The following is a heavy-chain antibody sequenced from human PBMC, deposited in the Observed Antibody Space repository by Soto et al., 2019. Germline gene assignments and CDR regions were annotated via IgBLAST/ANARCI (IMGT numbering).Heavy chain of an antibody. J-gene: IGHJ6*02. Sequence: GGSLRLSCAATGFTFSVYAMTWARQAPGKGLEWVSAVTANGGSTYSADSVKGRFTISRDNSKNTLFLQMNSLRAEDTAVYYCASLGVGDWANYYYYYGMDVWGQGTKVTVSS. D-gene: IGHD2-21*02. CDR1: GFTFSVYA. CDR3: ASLGVGDWANYYYYYGMDV. V-gene: IGHV3-23*01. CDR2: VTANGGST.